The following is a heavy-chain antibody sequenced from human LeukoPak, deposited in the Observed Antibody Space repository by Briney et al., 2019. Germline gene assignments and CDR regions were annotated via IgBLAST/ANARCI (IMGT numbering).Heavy chain of an antibody. J-gene: IGHJ6*03. Sequence: ASVKVSCKASGYTFTDYYMHWVRQAPGQGLEWMGWINPNSGGTNYAQKFQGRVTMTRDTSISTAYMELSRLRSDDTAVYYCARGAPPYYYYYYMDVWGKGTTVTISS. CDR2: INPNSGGT. CDR3: ARGAPPYYYYYYMDV. V-gene: IGHV1-2*02. CDR1: GYTFTDYY.